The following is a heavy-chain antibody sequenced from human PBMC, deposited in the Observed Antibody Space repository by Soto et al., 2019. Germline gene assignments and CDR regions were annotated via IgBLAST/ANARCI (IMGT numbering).Heavy chain of an antibody. CDR2: IKSKTDGGTT. J-gene: IGHJ4*02. Sequence: GGSLRLSCAASGFTFSNAWMNWVRQAPGKGLEWVGRIKSKTDGGTTDYAAPVKGRFTISRDDSKNTLYLQMNSLKTEDTAVYYCTTDPQRGDYDYVPLTGGQGTLVTVSS. D-gene: IGHD5-12*01. V-gene: IGHV3-15*07. CDR1: GFTFSNAW. CDR3: TTDPQRGDYDYVPLT.